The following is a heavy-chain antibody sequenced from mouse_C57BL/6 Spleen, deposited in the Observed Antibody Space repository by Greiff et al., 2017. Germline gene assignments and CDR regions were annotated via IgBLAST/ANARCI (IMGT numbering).Heavy chain of an antibody. CDR1: GFSLTSYG. CDR3: AKDDSYYFDY. V-gene: IGHV2-4*01. D-gene: IGHD2-4*01. Sequence: VKLQESGPGLVQPSQSLSITCTVPGFSLTSYGVHWVRQPPGKGLEWLGVIWGGVSTDSNAAFISRLSISKDNSKSQVFFKMNSLQADDTAIYYCAKDDSYYFDYWGQGTTLTVSS. CDR2: IWGGVST. J-gene: IGHJ2*01.